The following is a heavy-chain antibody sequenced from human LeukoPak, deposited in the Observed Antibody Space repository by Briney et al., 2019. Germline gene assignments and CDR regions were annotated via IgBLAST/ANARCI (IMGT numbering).Heavy chain of an antibody. Sequence: GASVKVSCKASGYTFTGYYMHWVRQAPGQGLEWMGWINPNSGGTNYAQKFQGRVTMTRDTSISTAYMELSRLRSDDTAVYYCARMPHGDPTYYYYYMDVWGKGTTVTVSS. V-gene: IGHV1-2*02. CDR3: ARMPHGDPTYYYYYMDV. J-gene: IGHJ6*03. CDR1: GYTFTGYY. D-gene: IGHD4-17*01. CDR2: INPNSGGT.